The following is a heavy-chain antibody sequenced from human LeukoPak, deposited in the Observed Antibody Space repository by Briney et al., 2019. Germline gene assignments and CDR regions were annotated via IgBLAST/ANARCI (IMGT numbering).Heavy chain of an antibody. Sequence: TPSETLSLTCAVSGGSISSYYWSWIRQPPGKGLEWIGYIYYSGSTNYNSLFKSRVTISVDTSKNQFSLKLSSVTAADTAVYFCARERSMVRGMSWFDPWGQGTLVTVSS. CDR1: GGSISSYY. CDR3: ARERSMVRGMSWFDP. CDR2: IYYSGST. D-gene: IGHD3-10*01. V-gene: IGHV4-59*01. J-gene: IGHJ5*02.